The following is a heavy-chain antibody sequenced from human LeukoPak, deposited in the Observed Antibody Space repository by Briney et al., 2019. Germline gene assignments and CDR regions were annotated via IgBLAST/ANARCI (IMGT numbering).Heavy chain of an antibody. Sequence: PSETLSLTCTVSGGSISSSSYYWGWIRQPPGKGLEWIGEIYHSGSTNHNPSLKSRVTISVDKSKNQFSLKLSSVTAADTAVYYCARSVKVLRGAFDIWGQGTMVTVSS. D-gene: IGHD3-10*01. CDR1: GGSISSSSYY. J-gene: IGHJ3*02. CDR2: IYHSGST. V-gene: IGHV4-39*07. CDR3: ARSVKVLRGAFDI.